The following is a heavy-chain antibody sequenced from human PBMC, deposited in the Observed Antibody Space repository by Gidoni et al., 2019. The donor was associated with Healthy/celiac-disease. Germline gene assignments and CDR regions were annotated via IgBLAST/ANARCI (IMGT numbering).Heavy chain of an antibody. Sequence: QVQLVQSGAEVKKPGSSVKVSCKASGGTFSSYAISWVRQAPGQGLEWMGGIIPIFGKANYAQKFQGRVTITADESTSTAYMELSSLRSEDTAVYYCARDREALIVWGSYRQSSPYYYYGMDVWGQGTTVTVSS. V-gene: IGHV1-69*01. CDR2: IIPIFGKA. CDR3: ARDREALIVWGSYRQSSPYYYYGMDV. J-gene: IGHJ6*02. D-gene: IGHD3-16*02. CDR1: GGTFSSYA.